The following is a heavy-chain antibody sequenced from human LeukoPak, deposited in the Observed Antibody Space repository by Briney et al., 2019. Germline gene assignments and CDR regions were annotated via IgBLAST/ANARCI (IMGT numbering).Heavy chain of an antibody. Sequence: GGSLRLSCAASGFTFSSYWMSWVRQAPGKGLEWVANIKQDGSEKYYVDSVKGRFTISRDNAKNSLYLQMNSLRAEDTAVYYCARVAQQRLVEGDYWGQGTLVTVSS. D-gene: IGHD6-13*01. J-gene: IGHJ4*02. CDR3: ARVAQQRLVEGDY. CDR2: IKQDGSEK. V-gene: IGHV3-7*01. CDR1: GFTFSSYW.